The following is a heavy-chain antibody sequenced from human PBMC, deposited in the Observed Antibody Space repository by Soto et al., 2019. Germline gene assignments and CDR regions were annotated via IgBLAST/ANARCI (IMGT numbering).Heavy chain of an antibody. CDR2: ISWNSGSI. D-gene: IGHD6-13*01. Sequence: GGSLRLSCAASGVTFDIYAMDGVRQAPGKGLEWVSGISWNSGSIGYADSVKGRFTISRDNAKNSLYLQMNSLRAEDTALYYCAKDIGVLAAAADYYYYGMDVWGQGTTVTVSS. J-gene: IGHJ6*02. V-gene: IGHV3-9*01. CDR1: GVTFDIYA. CDR3: AKDIGVLAAAADYYYYGMDV.